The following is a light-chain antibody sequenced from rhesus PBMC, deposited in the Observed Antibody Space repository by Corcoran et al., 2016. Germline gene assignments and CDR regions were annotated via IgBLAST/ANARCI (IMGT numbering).Light chain of an antibody. J-gene: IGKJ4*01. CDR1: ESVGNY. Sequence: EIVMTQSQVTLSLSPGETATLSCRASESVGNYLAWSQQQPGQAPKLPVHNTYLRAPAIPDRVSGGGSRTDVTLTIRSLGPEVVGVYRCQQYNDLLTFGGVTKVAI. CDR3: QQYNDLLT. V-gene: IGKV3-40*03. CDR2: NTY.